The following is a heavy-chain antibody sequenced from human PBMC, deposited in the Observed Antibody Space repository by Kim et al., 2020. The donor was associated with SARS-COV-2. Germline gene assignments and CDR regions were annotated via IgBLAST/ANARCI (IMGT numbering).Heavy chain of an antibody. CDR3: AKVQSFFMIYPIRVAFDL. Sequence: GGSLRLSCAASGFSFNNYAMHWVRQAPGKGLECVAGISYEGSGQYYGDPVKGRFTVSRDSSKNMLSLQMNSPRAEDTAMYYCAKVQSFFMIYPIRVAFDLWGHGRMDTLSS. J-gene: IGHJ3*01. CDR1: GFSFNNYA. V-gene: IGHV3-30*04. D-gene: IGHD3-16*01. CDR2: ISYEGSGQ.